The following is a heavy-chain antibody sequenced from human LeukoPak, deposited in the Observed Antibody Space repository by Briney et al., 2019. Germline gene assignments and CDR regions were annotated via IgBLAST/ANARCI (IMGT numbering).Heavy chain of an antibody. D-gene: IGHD3-9*01. V-gene: IGHV3-30-3*01. CDR3: ARELRYNYYYYGMDV. CDR2: ISYDGSNK. J-gene: IGHJ6*02. Sequence: QTGGSLRLSCAASGFTFSDYWMHWVRQAPGKGLEWVAVISYDGSNKYYADSVKGRFTISRDNSKNTLYLQMNSLRAEDTAVYYCARELRYNYYYYGMDVWGQGTTVTVSS. CDR1: GFTFSDYW.